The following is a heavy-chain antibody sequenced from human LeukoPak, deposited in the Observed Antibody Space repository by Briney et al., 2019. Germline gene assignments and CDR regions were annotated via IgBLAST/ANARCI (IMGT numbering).Heavy chain of an antibody. Sequence: PGGSLRLSCAASGFTFSSYWMSWVRQAPGKGLEWVANIKQDGSEKYYVDSVKGRFTISRDSAKNSLYLQMNSLRAEDTAVYYCARGQQLVQSTPLTDDYWGQGTLVTVSS. CDR2: IKQDGSEK. V-gene: IGHV3-7*04. D-gene: IGHD6-13*01. J-gene: IGHJ4*02. CDR3: ARGQQLVQSTPLTDDY. CDR1: GFTFSSYW.